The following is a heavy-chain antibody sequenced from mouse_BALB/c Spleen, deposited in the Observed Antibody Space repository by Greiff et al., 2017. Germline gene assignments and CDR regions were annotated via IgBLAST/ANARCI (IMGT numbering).Heavy chain of an antibody. D-gene: IGHD1-1*01. CDR3: ASTVEGGFAY. Sequence: EVHLVESGGGLVQPGGSRKLSCAASGFTFSSFGMHWVRQAPEKGLEWVAYISSGSSTIYYADTVKGRFTISRDNPKNTLFLQMTSLRSEDTAMYYCASTVEGGFAYWGQGTLVTVSA. CDR1: GFTFSSFG. CDR2: ISSGSSTI. V-gene: IGHV5-17*02. J-gene: IGHJ3*01.